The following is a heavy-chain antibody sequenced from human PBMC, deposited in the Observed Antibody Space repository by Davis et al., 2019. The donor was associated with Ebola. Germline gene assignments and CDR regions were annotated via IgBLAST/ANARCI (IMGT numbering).Heavy chain of an antibody. CDR3: ARESDAVGASTTDDAFDV. CDR1: GYTFTGYY. CDR2: IIPDYETA. Sequence: SVKVSCKASGYTFTGYYIHWVRQAPGQGLEWMGGIIPDYETAHYAQKFKGRVTITADKSTSTAHMELTSLRSEDAAMYFCARESDAVGASTTDDAFDVWGQGTMFTVSS. V-gene: IGHV1-69*06. D-gene: IGHD1-26*01. J-gene: IGHJ3*01.